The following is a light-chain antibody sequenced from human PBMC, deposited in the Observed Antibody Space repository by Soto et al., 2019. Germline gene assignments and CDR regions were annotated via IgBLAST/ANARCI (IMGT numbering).Light chain of an antibody. CDR1: SSNSGTDFD. J-gene: IGLJ2*01. CDR3: GTWDSSLSVGV. Sequence: QSVLTQPPSVSGAPGQRVTISCTGSSSNSGTDFDVHWYQQLPGTAPKLLIYGDTNRPSGVPDRFSGSKSGTSASLAITGLQAEDEADYYCGTWDSSLSVGVFGGGTKLTVL. V-gene: IGLV1-40*01. CDR2: GDT.